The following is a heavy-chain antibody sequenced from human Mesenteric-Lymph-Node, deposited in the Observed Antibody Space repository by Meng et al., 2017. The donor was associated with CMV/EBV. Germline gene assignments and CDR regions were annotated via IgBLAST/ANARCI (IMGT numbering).Heavy chain of an antibody. J-gene: IGHJ4*02. Sequence: SETLSLTCTVSGDSIRSYYWNWIRQPPGKGLEWIGYIYYSGNTNYNPSLKSRVTISVDTSKNQFSLKLSSVTAADTAVYYCARVKTFDILTDSRGDFDYWGQGTMVTVSS. D-gene: IGHD3-9*01. CDR2: IYYSGNT. CDR1: GDSIRSYY. V-gene: IGHV4-59*01. CDR3: ARVKTFDILTDSRGDFDY.